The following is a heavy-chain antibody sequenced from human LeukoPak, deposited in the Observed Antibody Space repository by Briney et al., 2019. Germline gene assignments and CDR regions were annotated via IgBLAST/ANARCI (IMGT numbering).Heavy chain of an antibody. D-gene: IGHD4-17*01. V-gene: IGHV3-30*13. CDR1: GFTFSHFG. Sequence: GGSLRLSCAASGFTFSHFGMHWVRQAPGKGLEWVTAISYDGNDKYYADSVKGRFSISRDNSRNRMYLQMSSLRPEDTAVYYCASPNDYGDYRYFDLWGRGTLVTVFS. CDR3: ASPNDYGDYRYFDL. CDR2: ISYDGNDK. J-gene: IGHJ2*01.